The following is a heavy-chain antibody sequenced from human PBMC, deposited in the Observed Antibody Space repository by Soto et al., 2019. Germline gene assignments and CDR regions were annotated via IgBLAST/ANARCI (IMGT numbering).Heavy chain of an antibody. CDR3: AKGGCSGGSCYPLDY. CDR1: GFMFSGYA. Sequence: EVQPLESGGDLVQPGGSLRLSCAASGFMFSGYAMSWVRQAPGQRLEWVSTISGGGGSSYHADSVKGRFTISRDNSKNTLYLRMKSLRADDTALYYCAKGGCSGGSCYPLDYWGQGTLVTVSS. D-gene: IGHD2-15*01. J-gene: IGHJ4*02. CDR2: ISGGGGSS. V-gene: IGHV3-23*01.